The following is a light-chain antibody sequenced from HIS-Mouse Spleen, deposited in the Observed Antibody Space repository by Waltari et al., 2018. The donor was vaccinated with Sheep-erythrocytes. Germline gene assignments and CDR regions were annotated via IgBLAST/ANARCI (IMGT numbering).Light chain of an antibody. CDR3: CSYAGSYTVV. V-gene: IGLV2-11*01. Sequence: QSALTQPRSVSGSPGQSVTIPCPGTSSDVGGYNYFSWYQQHPGKAPKLMIYDVSKRPSGVPDRFSGSKSGNTASLTISGLQAEDEADYYCCSYAGSYTVVFGGGTKLTVL. J-gene: IGLJ2*01. CDR2: DVS. CDR1: SSDVGGYNY.